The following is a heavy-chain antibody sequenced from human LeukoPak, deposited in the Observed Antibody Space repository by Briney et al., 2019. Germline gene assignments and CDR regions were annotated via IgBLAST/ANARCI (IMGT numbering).Heavy chain of an antibody. D-gene: IGHD2-15*01. CDR3: ARDREGGYCSGGSCSFDY. CDR2: ISDSGGRI. CDR1: GFTFSSFA. V-gene: IGHV3-23*01. J-gene: IGHJ4*02. Sequence: SGGSLRLSCAASGFTFSSFAMSWVRQAPGKGLEWVSAISDSGGRIYYADSVKGRFTISRDKSKNTLYLQMNSLRAEDTAVYYCARDREGGYCSGGSCSFDYWGQGTLVTVSS.